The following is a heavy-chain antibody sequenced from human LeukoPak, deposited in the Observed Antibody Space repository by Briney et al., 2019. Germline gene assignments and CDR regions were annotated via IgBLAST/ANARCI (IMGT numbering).Heavy chain of an antibody. J-gene: IGHJ3*01. D-gene: IGHD4-17*01. CDR1: GYSISNDYY. V-gene: IGHV4-28*02. Sequence: SQTLSLTCAVSGYSISNDYYWGWIRQPPGRGLEWIGHIYHSGSGYYNPSLKSRVAMSVDTSKNQFSLKLSSVTAVDTAVYYCTRKATTGPTKAAFDVWGQGTMVTVSS. CDR2: IYHSGSG. CDR3: TRKATTGPTKAAFDV.